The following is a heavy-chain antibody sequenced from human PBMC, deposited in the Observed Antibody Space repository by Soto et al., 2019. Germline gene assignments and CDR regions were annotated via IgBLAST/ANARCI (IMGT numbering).Heavy chain of an antibody. V-gene: IGHV1-2*04. CDR1: GYTFTGYY. CDR2: INPNSGGT. Sequence: ASVKVSCKASGYTFTGYYMHWVRQAPGQGLEWMGWINPNSGGTNYAQKFQGWVTMTRDTSISTAYMELSRLRSDDTAVYYCAIASRVGSATRPYYYGMDVWGQGTTVTVYS. CDR3: AIASRVGSATRPYYYGMDV. J-gene: IGHJ6*02. D-gene: IGHD2-15*01.